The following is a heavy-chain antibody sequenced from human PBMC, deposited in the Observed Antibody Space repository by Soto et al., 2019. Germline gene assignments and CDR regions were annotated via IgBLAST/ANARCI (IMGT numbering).Heavy chain of an antibody. Sequence: SCAASGFTFSSYAMSWVRQAPGKGLEWVSAISGSGGSTYYADSVKGRFTISRDNSKNTLYLQMNSLRAEDTAVYYCATSTITIFGVVMPQYNYYYGMDVWGQGTTVTVSS. D-gene: IGHD3-3*01. CDR2: ISGSGGST. V-gene: IGHV3-23*01. J-gene: IGHJ6*02. CDR3: ATSTITIFGVVMPQYNYYYGMDV. CDR1: GFTFSSYA.